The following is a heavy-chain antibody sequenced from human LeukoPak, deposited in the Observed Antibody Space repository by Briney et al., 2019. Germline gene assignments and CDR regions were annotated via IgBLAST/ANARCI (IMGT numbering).Heavy chain of an antibody. Sequence: GGSLRLSCAASGFTFSIYWMHWVRQAPGKGLVWVSRINSDGRSTNYADSVKGRFTISRDNAKNTLHLQMNSLRAEDTAVYYCTFSSYGDHVGVDAFDIWGQGTMVTVSS. D-gene: IGHD4-17*01. J-gene: IGHJ3*02. CDR3: TFSSYGDHVGVDAFDI. CDR1: GFTFSIYW. V-gene: IGHV3-74*01. CDR2: INSDGRST.